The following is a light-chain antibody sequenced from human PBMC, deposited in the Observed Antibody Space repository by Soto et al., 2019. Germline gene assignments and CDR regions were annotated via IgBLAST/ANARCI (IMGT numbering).Light chain of an antibody. J-gene: IGLJ1*01. Sequence: QSALTQPASVSGSPGQSITISCTGTSSDVGGYNYVSWYQQQPGKAPKLMIYEVSNRPLGVSNRFSGSKSGNTASLAISGLPAEDEADYYCSSYTSSSTPYVFGTGTKLTVL. CDR3: SSYTSSSTPYV. CDR1: SSDVGGYNY. V-gene: IGLV2-14*01. CDR2: EVS.